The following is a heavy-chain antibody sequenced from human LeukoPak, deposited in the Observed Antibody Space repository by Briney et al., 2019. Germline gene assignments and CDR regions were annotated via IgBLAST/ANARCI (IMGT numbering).Heavy chain of an antibody. J-gene: IGHJ4*02. CDR3: ARKAQYNGHYPLDY. Sequence: GGSLRLSCAASGFTFTSYSMSWVRQAPGKGLEWVSGTSDRGDYTYYADSVKGRFTISGDSSKNTLFLQMNSLRAEDTALYFCARKAQYNGHYPLDYWGQGTLVTVSS. D-gene: IGHD1-7*01. V-gene: IGHV3-23*01. CDR2: TSDRGDYT. CDR1: GFTFTSYS.